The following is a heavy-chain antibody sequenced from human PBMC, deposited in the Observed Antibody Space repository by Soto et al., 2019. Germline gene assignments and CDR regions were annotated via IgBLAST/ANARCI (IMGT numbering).Heavy chain of an antibody. V-gene: IGHV3-73*01. CDR3: SRQASDFWSGKPQYYMDV. Sequence: EVQLVEYGGGLVQPGGSLKLSCAASGFTFSGSAMHWVRQASGKGLEWVGRIRSKGNNYATAYGASLKGRFTISRDDSKNTAYLQMNSLNTEDTAVYYCSRQASDFWSGKPQYYMDVWGKGTTVTVSS. CDR2: IRSKGNNYAT. CDR1: GFTFSGSA. D-gene: IGHD3-3*01. J-gene: IGHJ6*03.